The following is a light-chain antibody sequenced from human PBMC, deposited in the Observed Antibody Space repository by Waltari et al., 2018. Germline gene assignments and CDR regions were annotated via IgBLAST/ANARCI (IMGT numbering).Light chain of an antibody. CDR1: ELSNQY. J-gene: IGLJ2*01. V-gene: IGLV3-25*03. CDR3: QSGDNSGTFVK. CDR2: KDS. Sequence: SHELTQPPSVSVSPGQTARITCSGDELSNQYAYWYQQRPGQATVLVLYKDSERPLGIPERFSGSSSGTTVTLTISGVQAEDEADYHCQSGDNSGTFVKFGGGTKLTVL.